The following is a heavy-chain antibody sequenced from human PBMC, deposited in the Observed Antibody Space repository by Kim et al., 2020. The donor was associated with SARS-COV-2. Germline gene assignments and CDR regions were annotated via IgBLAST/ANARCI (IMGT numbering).Heavy chain of an antibody. Sequence: SVKVSCKASGGTFSSYAISWVRQAPGQGLEWMGGIIPIFGTANYAQKFQGRVTITADESTSTAYMELSSLRSEDTAVYYCARMDFRGFQDGYWGQGTLVTVSS. CDR1: GGTFSSYA. V-gene: IGHV1-69*13. CDR3: ARMDFRGFQDGY. D-gene: IGHD2-2*03. CDR2: IIPIFGTA. J-gene: IGHJ4*02.